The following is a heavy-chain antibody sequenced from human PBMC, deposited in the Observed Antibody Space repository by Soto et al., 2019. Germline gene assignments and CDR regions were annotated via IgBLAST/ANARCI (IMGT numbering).Heavy chain of an antibody. V-gene: IGHV1-18*01. J-gene: IGHJ4*02. CDR3: AGDAAIPVARTSDY. CDR1: GYTFTSYG. D-gene: IGHD2-2*02. Sequence: ASVKVSCKASGYTFTSYGISWVRQAPGQGLEWMGWISAYNGNTNYAQKLQGRVTMTTDTSTSTAYMELRSLRSDDTAVYYCAGDAAIPVARTSDYWGQGTLVTVSS. CDR2: ISAYNGNT.